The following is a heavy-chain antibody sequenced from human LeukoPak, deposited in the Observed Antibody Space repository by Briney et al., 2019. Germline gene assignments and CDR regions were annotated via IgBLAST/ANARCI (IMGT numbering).Heavy chain of an antibody. J-gene: IGHJ3*02. CDR3: FFSPYWGAFDI. Sequence: PGGSLKLSCAASGFTFSGSALHWVRQASGKGLEWVGRIRSKANSYATAYAASVKGRFTISRDDSKNTAYLQMNSLKTEDTAVYYCFFSPYWGAFDIWGQGTMVTVSS. D-gene: IGHD7-27*01. V-gene: IGHV3-73*01. CDR2: IRSKANSYAT. CDR1: GFTFSGSA.